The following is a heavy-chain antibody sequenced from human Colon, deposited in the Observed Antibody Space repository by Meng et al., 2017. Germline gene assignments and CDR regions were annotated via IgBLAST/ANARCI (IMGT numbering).Heavy chain of an antibody. D-gene: IGHD5-24*01. CDR2: IYHSGTT. CDR1: GGSISSSTW. V-gene: IGHV4-4*02. CDR3: ARGRGDGYNSLNCWFDP. Sequence: QVQLQESGPGLVKPSGTLSLTCAVSGGSISSSTWWSWVRQPPGKGLEWIGQIYHSGTTSYNPSLKSRVTMSVAMSKTQFSLKLSSVTAADTAVYYCARGRGDGYNSLNCWFDPWGQGTLVTVSS. J-gene: IGHJ5*02.